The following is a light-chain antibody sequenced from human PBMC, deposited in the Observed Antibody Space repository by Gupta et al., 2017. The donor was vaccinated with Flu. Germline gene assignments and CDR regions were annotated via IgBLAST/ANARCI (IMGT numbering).Light chain of an antibody. J-gene: IGLJ3*02. CDR1: SNNVGNQG. CDR3: TAWNFSLGVWV. V-gene: IGLV10-54*04. CDR2: RSN. Sequence: TATLTCTGNSNNVGNQGAAWLQQHQCHPPKLLSHRSNKRPSGISDRFSASRSGNTASLTISGLQPEDEADYYCTAWNFSLGVWVFGGGTKLTVL.